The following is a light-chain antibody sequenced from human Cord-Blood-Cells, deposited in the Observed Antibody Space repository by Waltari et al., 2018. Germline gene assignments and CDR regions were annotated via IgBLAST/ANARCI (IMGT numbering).Light chain of an antibody. CDR3: CSYAGSYAV. CDR2: DVS. J-gene: IGLJ2*01. Sequence: QSALTQPPSASGSPGQSVTISCTGTSSDVGGYNYVSWYQQHPGKAPKLMIYDVSKRPSGVPDLFSGSKSSNAASLAIAGLHAEEEADICCCSYAGSYAVFGGGTKLTVL. V-gene: IGLV2-11*01. CDR1: SSDVGGYNY.